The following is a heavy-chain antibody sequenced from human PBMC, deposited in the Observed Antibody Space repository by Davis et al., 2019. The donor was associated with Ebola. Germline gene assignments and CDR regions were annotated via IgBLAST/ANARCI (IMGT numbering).Heavy chain of an antibody. CDR3: AKGRTGDPIY. V-gene: IGHV3-23*01. CDR1: GFTFSTYG. J-gene: IGHJ4*02. D-gene: IGHD1-14*01. CDR2: IGGSGDRT. Sequence: PGGSLRLSCAASGFTFSTYGMGWVRRAPGKGLEWVSAIGGSGDRTYYADSVKGRFTISRDNSKNTRSLQMNSLRAEDAAVYYCAKGRTGDPIYWGQGTLVTVSS.